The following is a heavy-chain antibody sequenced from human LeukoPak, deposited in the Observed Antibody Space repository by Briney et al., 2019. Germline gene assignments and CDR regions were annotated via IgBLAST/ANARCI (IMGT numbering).Heavy chain of an antibody. CDR3: AKDRDSSGYYYYFDY. J-gene: IGHJ4*02. V-gene: IGHV4-39*02. D-gene: IGHD3-22*01. Sequence: SETLSLTCTVSGGSISSGSYYWGWIRQPPGKGLEWIGSIYYSGSTYYNPSLKSRVTISVDTSKNQFSLKLSSVTAADTAVYYCAKDRDSSGYYYYFDYWGQGTLVTVSS. CDR1: GGSISSGSYY. CDR2: IYYSGST.